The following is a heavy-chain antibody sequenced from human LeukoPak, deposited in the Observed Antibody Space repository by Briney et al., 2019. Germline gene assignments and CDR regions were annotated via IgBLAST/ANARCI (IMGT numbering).Heavy chain of an antibody. Sequence: GGALRLSCAASGFRFSNFAMSWVRQAPGKGLEWVSLIIGSSGDTLYADSVKGRFTISRDISKNRLYLQMNSLRAEDTALYYCAKGAYDYIEMGYFDDWGQGTLVTVSS. CDR2: IIGSSGDT. CDR1: GFRFSNFA. J-gene: IGHJ4*02. V-gene: IGHV3-23*01. CDR3: AKGAYDYIEMGYFDD. D-gene: IGHD5-12*01.